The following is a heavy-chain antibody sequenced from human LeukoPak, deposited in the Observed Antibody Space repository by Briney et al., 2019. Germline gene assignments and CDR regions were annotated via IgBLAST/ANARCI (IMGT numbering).Heavy chain of an antibody. CDR2: CSATYGSA. CDR1: GFTFSSYA. CDR3: ARAKIAAAGTGAFDV. V-gene: IGHV3-23*01. Sequence: AQSLRLSCAASGFTFSSYAMTWVRQAPGKGLEWVSACSATYGSAQYAESVDDRFTIYRDTSKNTLFLQMNSLGAEDTAVYYCARAKIAAAGTGAFDVWGQGTLVTVSS. D-gene: IGHD6-13*01. J-gene: IGHJ3*01.